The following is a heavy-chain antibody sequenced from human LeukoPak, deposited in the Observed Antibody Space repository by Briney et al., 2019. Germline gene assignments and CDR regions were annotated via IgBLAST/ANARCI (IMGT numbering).Heavy chain of an antibody. CDR3: AKRRRRYIWNYDTLAFDI. CDR2: IGGSGGST. CDR1: GCTFSSYA. Sequence: PGGSLTLTCAASGCTFSSYAMSWVRQAPWKELEWVSAIGGSGGSTYYTDSVKGRFTISRDNSKTTLYLQMNSQRAEDTAVYYCAKRRRRYIWNYDTLAFDIWGQGTMVTVPS. D-gene: IGHD1-7*01. V-gene: IGHV3-23*01. J-gene: IGHJ3*02.